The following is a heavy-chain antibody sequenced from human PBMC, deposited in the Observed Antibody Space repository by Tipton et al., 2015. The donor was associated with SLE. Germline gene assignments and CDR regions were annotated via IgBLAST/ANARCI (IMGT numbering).Heavy chain of an antibody. CDR2: IKQDGSEK. Sequence: SLRLSCAASVFTFSRYWMSWVRQAPGKGLEWVATIKQDGSEKYYVDSVKGRFTISRDNAKNSLYLQMNSLRAEDTAVYYCARRWVQTVFDYWGQGTLVTVSS. V-gene: IGHV3-7*01. CDR3: ARRWVQTVFDY. D-gene: IGHD3-10*01. CDR1: VFTFSRYW. J-gene: IGHJ4*02.